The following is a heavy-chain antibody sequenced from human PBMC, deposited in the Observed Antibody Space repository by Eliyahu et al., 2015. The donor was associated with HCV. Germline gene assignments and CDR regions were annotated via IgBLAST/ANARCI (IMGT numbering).Heavy chain of an antibody. V-gene: IGHV4-39*02. CDR3: AREGPGVTTAYYFDY. Sequence: QLQLQESGPGLVKPSETLSLTCXVXGGXXXSSXYYWGWIXQPPGKGLEWIGSIYYSGSTYYNPSLKSRVTISVDTSKNQFSLKLSSVTAADTAVYYCAREGPGVTTAYYFDYWGQGTLVTVSS. J-gene: IGHJ4*02. CDR2: IYYSGST. CDR1: GGXXXSSXYY. D-gene: IGHD4-17*01.